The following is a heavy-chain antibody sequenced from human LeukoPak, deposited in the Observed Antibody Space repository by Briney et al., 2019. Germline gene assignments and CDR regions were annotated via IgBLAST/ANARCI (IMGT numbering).Heavy chain of an antibody. CDR2: ISGSSYTT. CDR3: AKAPVTSCRGAYCYPFDS. V-gene: IGHV3-23*01. J-gene: IGHJ4*02. Sequence: PGGSLRLSCAASEFTFSSYGMSWVRQAPGGGLEWVSSISGSSYTTYYADSVKGRFTISRDNSKNTLYLQMNSLRAEDAAVYFCAKAPVTSCRGAYCYPFDSWGQGTLVTVSS. D-gene: IGHD2-21*01. CDR1: EFTFSSYG.